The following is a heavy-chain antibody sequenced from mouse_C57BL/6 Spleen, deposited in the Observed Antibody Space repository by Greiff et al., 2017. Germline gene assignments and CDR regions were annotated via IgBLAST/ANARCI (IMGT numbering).Heavy chain of an antibody. CDR2: IYPGSGST. J-gene: IGHJ4*01. CDR1: GYTFTSYW. Sequence: VQLQQPGAELVKPGASVKMSCKASGYTFTSYWITWVKRRPGPGLEWIGDIYPGSGSTTYNEKFKSKATLTVDTSSSTAYMQLSSLTSEDSAVYYCARFDGYRYYAMDYWGQGTSVTVSS. CDR3: ARFDGYRYYAMDY. D-gene: IGHD2-3*01. V-gene: IGHV1-55*01.